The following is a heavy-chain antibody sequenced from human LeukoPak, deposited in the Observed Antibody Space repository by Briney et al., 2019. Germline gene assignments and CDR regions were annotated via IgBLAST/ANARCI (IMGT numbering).Heavy chain of an antibody. V-gene: IGHV4-59*12. Sequence: SETLSLTCTVSGGSISNYYWNWIRQPPGKGLEWIGYIYYSGTTNYNPSLKSRVSMSVDTSKNQFSLKLSFVTAADTAVYHCARDRAAVAGVFDYWGQGTQVTVSS. CDR2: IYYSGTT. D-gene: IGHD6-19*01. J-gene: IGHJ4*02. CDR3: ARDRAAVAGVFDY. CDR1: GGSISNYY.